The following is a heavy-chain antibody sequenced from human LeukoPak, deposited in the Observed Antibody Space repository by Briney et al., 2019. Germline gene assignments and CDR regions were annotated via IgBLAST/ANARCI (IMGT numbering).Heavy chain of an antibody. CDR3: ARGADSSGYYSIFYFDY. CDR2: IYYSGST. D-gene: IGHD3-22*01. V-gene: IGHV4-59*01. J-gene: IGHJ4*02. CDR1: GGSISSYY. Sequence: SETLSLTCTVSGGSISSYYWSWIRQPPGKGLEWIGYIYYSGSTNYNPSLKSRVTISVATSKNQFSLKLSSVTAADTAVYYCARGADSSGYYSIFYFDYWGQGTLVTVSS.